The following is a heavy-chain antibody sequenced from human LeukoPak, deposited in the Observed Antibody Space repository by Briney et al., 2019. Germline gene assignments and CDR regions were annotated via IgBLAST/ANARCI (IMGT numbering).Heavy chain of an antibody. Sequence: GGSLRLSCAASGFSVSSNYVSWVRQAPGNGLEWVSVIYSGGTTYYADSIKGRFTISRDNSKNTLYLQMNSLRAEDTAVYYCATTGGYYGSGSYYHDYWGQGTLVTVSS. D-gene: IGHD3-10*01. V-gene: IGHV3-53*01. J-gene: IGHJ4*02. CDR3: ATTGGYYGSGSYYHDY. CDR2: IYSGGTT. CDR1: GFSVSSNY.